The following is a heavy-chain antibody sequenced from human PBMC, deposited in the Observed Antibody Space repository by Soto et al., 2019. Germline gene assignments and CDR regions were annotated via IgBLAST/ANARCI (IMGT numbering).Heavy chain of an antibody. CDR2: INHSGST. CDR3: AGFFGYRYGRVDP. Sequence: PSETLSLTCPVYGVSFNDYYWSRVRQPPGKGLEWIGEINHSGSTNYSPSLKSRATISVDTSKNQFSLKLSSVTAADTAVYYCAGFFGYRYGRVDPWGQGTLVTVSS. V-gene: IGHV4-34*01. CDR1: GVSFNDYY. D-gene: IGHD3-3*01. J-gene: IGHJ5*02.